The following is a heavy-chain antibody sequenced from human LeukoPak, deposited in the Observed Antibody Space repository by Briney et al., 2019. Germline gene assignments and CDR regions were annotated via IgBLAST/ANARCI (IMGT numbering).Heavy chain of an antibody. CDR2: VYHSGST. D-gene: IGHD3-10*01. V-gene: IGHV4-59*01. CDR1: GGSISSYY. CDR3: ARDQSVLLWFGELYGFDP. Sequence: SETLSLTCTVSGGSISSYYWSWIRQPPGKGLEWIGYVYHSGSTKYNPSLKSRVTISVDTSKNQFSLKLTSVTAADTAVYYCARDQSVLLWFGELYGFDPWGQGTLVTVSS. J-gene: IGHJ5*02.